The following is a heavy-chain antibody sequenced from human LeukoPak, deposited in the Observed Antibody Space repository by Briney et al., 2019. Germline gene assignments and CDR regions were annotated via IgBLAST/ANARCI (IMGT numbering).Heavy chain of an antibody. J-gene: IGHJ6*02. Sequence: GGSLRLSCAASGFTFSSYGVPWVRQAPGKGLEWVAVIWYDGSNKYYADSVKGRFTISRDNSKNTLYLQMNSLRAEDTAVYYCARDLRQYRLRRSGPLDVWGQGTTVTVSS. D-gene: IGHD2-2*01. CDR1: GFTFSSYG. CDR3: ARDLRQYRLRRSGPLDV. V-gene: IGHV3-33*01. CDR2: IWYDGSNK.